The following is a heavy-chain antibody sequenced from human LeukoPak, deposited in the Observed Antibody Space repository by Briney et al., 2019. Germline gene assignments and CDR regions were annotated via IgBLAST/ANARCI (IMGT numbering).Heavy chain of an antibody. CDR3: ARVRPALRVVDAFDI. V-gene: IGHV3-9*01. CDR1: GFTFDDYA. D-gene: IGHD3-3*01. CDR2: ISWNSGSI. J-gene: IGHJ3*02. Sequence: GGSLRLSCAASGFTFDDYAMHWVRQAPGKGLEWVSGISWNSGSIGYADSVKGRFTISRDNSKNTLYLQMNSLRAEDTAVYYCARVRPALRVVDAFDIWGQGTMVTVSS.